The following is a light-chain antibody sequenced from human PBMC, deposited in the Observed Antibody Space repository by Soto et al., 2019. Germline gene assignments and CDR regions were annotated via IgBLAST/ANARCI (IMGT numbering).Light chain of an antibody. CDR3: QQYGSVPLT. J-gene: IGKJ4*01. Sequence: EIVLTQSPGTLSLSPGERATLSCRASQSVSTSYLAWYQQKPGQAPRLLIYGASSRATGIPDRFSGSGSGADFTLTSSRLEPEEFAVYYCQQYGSVPLTFGGGTKVEIK. CDR1: QSVSTSY. V-gene: IGKV3-20*01. CDR2: GAS.